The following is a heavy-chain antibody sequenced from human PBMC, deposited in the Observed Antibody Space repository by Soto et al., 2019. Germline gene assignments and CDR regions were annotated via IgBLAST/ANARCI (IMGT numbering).Heavy chain of an antibody. J-gene: IGHJ4*02. CDR1: GFTFNTYA. D-gene: IGHD1-7*01. Sequence: GGALRLYCTASGFTFNTYALSWVRQAPGKGLEWVSGISGSGGSTYYADSVKGRFTISRDNSKNTLSLQMNSLRAEDTALYYCAKSFFSNSKYYFDYWGQGTLVTVSS. CDR2: ISGSGGST. V-gene: IGHV3-23*01. CDR3: AKSFFSNSKYYFDY.